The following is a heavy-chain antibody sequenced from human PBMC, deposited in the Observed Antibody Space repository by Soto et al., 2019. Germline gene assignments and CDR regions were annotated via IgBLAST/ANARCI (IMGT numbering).Heavy chain of an antibody. CDR2: IYHTGKT. D-gene: IGHD1-1*01. CDR1: GDAIYIGGYY. V-gene: IGHV4-31*03. CDR3: ARHRNWKVDY. J-gene: IGHJ4*02. Sequence: TLSRTGPVSGDAIYIGGYYWTWIRQHPGKGLEWIGYIYHTGKTYYNPSLESRVTMSVDTSKNQFSLKVSSVTAADTAVYYCARHRNWKVDYWGQGTMVT.